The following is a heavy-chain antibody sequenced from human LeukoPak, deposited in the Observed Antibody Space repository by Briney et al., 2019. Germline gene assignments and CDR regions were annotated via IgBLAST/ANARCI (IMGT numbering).Heavy chain of an antibody. CDR3: ARGSYHIPYYYYYMDV. Sequence: SETLSLTCTVSGGSISSGSYYWSWIRQPPGKGLEWIGEINHSGSTNYNPSLKSRVTISVDTSKNQFSLKLSSVTAADTAVYYCARGSYHIPYYYYYMDVSGKGTTVTVSS. J-gene: IGHJ6*03. CDR2: INHSGST. D-gene: IGHD3-10*01. V-gene: IGHV4-39*07. CDR1: GGSISSGSYY.